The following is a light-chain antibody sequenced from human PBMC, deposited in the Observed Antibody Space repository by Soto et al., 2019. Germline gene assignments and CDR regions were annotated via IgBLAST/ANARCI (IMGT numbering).Light chain of an antibody. J-gene: IGKJ4*01. CDR1: QTVNNNY. Sequence: EVVLTQSPGTLSLSPGERATLSCRASQTVNNNYLAWYQQKPGRAPRLLIFGASNRATVIPDRFSGSASGTDVTLTISGMEPEDFAVYYCQKYYTTPLTFGGVTKV. CDR2: GAS. CDR3: QKYYTTPLT. V-gene: IGKV3-20*01.